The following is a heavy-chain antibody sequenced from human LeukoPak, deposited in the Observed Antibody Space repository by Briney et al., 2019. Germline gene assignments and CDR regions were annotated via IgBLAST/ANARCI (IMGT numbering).Heavy chain of an antibody. D-gene: IGHD3-16*02. CDR2: IYSAGTT. V-gene: IGHV3-66*01. J-gene: IGHJ4*02. CDR3: ATAANWGSYRYSCDH. CDR1: GFTVSNNY. Sequence: GGSLRLSCAASGFTVSNNYMSWIRQAPGKGLEWVSVIYSAGTTYYADSVKGRFTISRDNSKNTLYLQMNSLRAEDTAVYYCATAANWGSYRYSCDHWGQGTLVTVSS.